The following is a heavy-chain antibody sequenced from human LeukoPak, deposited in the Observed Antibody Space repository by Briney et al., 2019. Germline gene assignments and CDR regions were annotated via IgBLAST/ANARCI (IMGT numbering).Heavy chain of an antibody. Sequence: PSETLSLTCAVYGGSFSGYYWSWIRQPPGKGLEWIGEINHSGSTNYNPSLKSRVTISVDTSKNPFSLQLCSVTASDTAVYYCARGHYWFGEFTRWFDPWGQGTLVTVSS. J-gene: IGHJ5*02. CDR3: ARGHYWFGEFTRWFDP. CDR1: GGSFSGYY. D-gene: IGHD3-10*01. CDR2: INHSGST. V-gene: IGHV4-34*01.